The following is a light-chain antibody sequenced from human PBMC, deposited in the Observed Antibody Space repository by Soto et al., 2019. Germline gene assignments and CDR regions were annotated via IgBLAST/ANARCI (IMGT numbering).Light chain of an antibody. V-gene: IGLV2-11*01. Sequence: QSALTQPRSVSGSPGQSVTISCTGISNNYVSWYQQHPGKVPKVIVYDVTLRPSGVSDRFSGSMSGNTASLAISGLRAEDEADYYCCSYAGTYTEVVVGGGTKLTVL. CDR1: SNNY. CDR3: CSYAGTYTEVV. J-gene: IGLJ2*01. CDR2: DVT.